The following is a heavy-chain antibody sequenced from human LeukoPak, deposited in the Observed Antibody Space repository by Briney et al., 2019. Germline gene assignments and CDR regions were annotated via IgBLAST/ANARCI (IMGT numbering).Heavy chain of an antibody. D-gene: IGHD6-19*01. Sequence: GASVKVSCKASGYTFTVYYMHWVRQAPGQGLEWMGWINPNSGGTNYAQKFQGRVTMTRDTSISTAYMELSRLRSDDTAVYYCARGVRIAVARGRYYFDYWGQGTLVTVSS. J-gene: IGHJ4*02. CDR1: GYTFTVYY. CDR2: INPNSGGT. V-gene: IGHV1-2*02. CDR3: ARGVRIAVARGRYYFDY.